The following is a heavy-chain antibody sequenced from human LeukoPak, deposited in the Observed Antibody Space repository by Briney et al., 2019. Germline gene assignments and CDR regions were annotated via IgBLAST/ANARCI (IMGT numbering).Heavy chain of an antibody. CDR1: GFTFSSCG. Sequence: GGSLRLSCAASGFTFSSCGMHWVRQAPGKGLEWVAVISYDGSNKYYADSVKGRFTISRDNSKNTLYLQMNSLRAEDTAVYYCAKGVYYYGSGSDYWGQGTLVTVSS. CDR2: ISYDGSNK. D-gene: IGHD3-10*01. V-gene: IGHV3-30*18. J-gene: IGHJ4*02. CDR3: AKGVYYYGSGSDY.